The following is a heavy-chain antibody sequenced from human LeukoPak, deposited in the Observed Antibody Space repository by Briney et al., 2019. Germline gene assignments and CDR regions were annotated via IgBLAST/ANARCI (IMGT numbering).Heavy chain of an antibody. J-gene: IGHJ3*02. CDR3: TRHNYDRSGYGAFDI. CDR2: IRSKTNNYAT. D-gene: IGHD3-22*01. Sequence: PGGSLKLSCAASGFTFSGSDLHWVRQASGKGLEWVGHIRSKTNNYATADAASVKGRFTFSRDDSKNTAYIQMNSLKTEDTAVYYCTRHNYDRSGYGAFDIWGQGTMVTVSS. V-gene: IGHV3-73*01. CDR1: GFTFSGSD.